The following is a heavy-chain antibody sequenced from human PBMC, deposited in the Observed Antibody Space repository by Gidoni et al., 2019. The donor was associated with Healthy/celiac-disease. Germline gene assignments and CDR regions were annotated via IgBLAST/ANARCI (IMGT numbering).Heavy chain of an antibody. CDR2: IYYSGST. J-gene: IGHJ4*02. V-gene: IGHV4-39*01. Sequence: QLQLQESCPGLVKLSETLSLPCTVSFGSIIISSYYWGWIRQPPGKGLEWIGSIYYSGSTYYNPSLKSRVTISVDTSKNQFSLKLSSVTAADTAVYYCARQGVIAADNRLFDYWGQGTLVTVCS. CDR3: ARQGVIAADNRLFDY. D-gene: IGHD6-13*01. CDR1: FGSIIISSYY.